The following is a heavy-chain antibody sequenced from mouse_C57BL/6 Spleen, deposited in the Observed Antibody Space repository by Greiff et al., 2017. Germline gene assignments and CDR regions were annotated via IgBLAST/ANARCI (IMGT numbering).Heavy chain of an antibody. CDR2: INPSNGGT. CDR1: GYTFTSYW. J-gene: IGHJ4*01. V-gene: IGHV1-53*01. D-gene: IGHD2-1*01. CDR3: ARCGGNYEDYYAMDY. Sequence: QVQLQQSGTELVKPGASVKLSCKASGYTFTSYWMHWVKQRPGQGLEWIGNINPSNGGTNYNEKFKSKATLTVDKSSSTAYMQLSSLTSEDSAVYYCARCGGNYEDYYAMDYWGQGTSVTVSS.